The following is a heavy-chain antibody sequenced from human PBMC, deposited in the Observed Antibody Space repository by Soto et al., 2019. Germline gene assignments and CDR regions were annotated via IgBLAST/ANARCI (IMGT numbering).Heavy chain of an antibody. J-gene: IGHJ5*02. Sequence: QVQLVESGGDLVRPGGSLRLSCAASGFTFSDSYMSWIRQAPGKGLEWVSYISGSSSYTDYADSVKGRFTISRDNAKKSMYLQMDSLRAEDTAVYYCARDHSYCSVGRCYSGWFDPWGQGTLVTVSS. CDR2: ISGSSSYT. CDR3: ARDHSYCSVGRCYSGWFDP. V-gene: IGHV3-11*06. CDR1: GFTFSDSY. D-gene: IGHD2-15*01.